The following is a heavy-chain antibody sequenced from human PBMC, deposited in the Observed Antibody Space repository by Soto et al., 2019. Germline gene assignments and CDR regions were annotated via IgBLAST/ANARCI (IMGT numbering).Heavy chain of an antibody. D-gene: IGHD1-26*01. V-gene: IGHV4-31*03. Sequence: QVQLQESGPRLVEASQTLSLTCTVSNASITSSGYYWSWVRQPPGKKLEWIGYIYHSGSNFYSPSLPSRLTVSVDTSKNQYSLTLRSVTAADTAVYHCARMSGTYYVPDYWGQGTLVTGSS. CDR2: IYHSGSN. CDR1: NASITSSGYY. J-gene: IGHJ4*02. CDR3: ARMSGTYYVPDY.